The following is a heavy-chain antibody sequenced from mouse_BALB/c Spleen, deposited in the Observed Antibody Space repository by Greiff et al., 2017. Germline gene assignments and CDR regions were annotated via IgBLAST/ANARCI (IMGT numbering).Heavy chain of an antibody. D-gene: IGHD1-2*01. V-gene: IGHV3-5*02. CDR3: ARGGLRLRNGYFDY. Sequence: VQLKQSGPGLVKPSQTVSLTCTVTGISITTGNYRWSWIRQFPGNKLEWIGYIYYSGTITYNPSLTSRTTITRDTSKNQFFLEMNSLTAEDTATYYCARGGLRLRNGYFDYWGQGTTLTVSS. CDR2: IYYSGTI. J-gene: IGHJ2*01. CDR1: GISITTGNYR.